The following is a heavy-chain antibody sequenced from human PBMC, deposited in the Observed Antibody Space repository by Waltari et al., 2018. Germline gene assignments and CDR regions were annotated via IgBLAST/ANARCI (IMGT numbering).Heavy chain of an antibody. Sequence: EVQLLESGGNLVQPGGSLRLSCAASGFTFTTLALSWVRQAPGKGLEWVSTIGGSGNDPYYADSVEGRFTISRDNSQSTLYLQMNSLRAEDTAVYYCAREPSSGYPFNWFDPWGQGTLVTVSS. CDR2: IGGSGNDP. CDR3: AREPSSGYPFNWFDP. CDR1: GFTFTTLA. D-gene: IGHD3-22*01. V-gene: IGHV3-23*01. J-gene: IGHJ5*02.